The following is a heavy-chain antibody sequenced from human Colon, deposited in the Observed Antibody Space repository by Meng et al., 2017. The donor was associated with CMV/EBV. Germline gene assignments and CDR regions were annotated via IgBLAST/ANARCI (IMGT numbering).Heavy chain of an antibody. CDR3: ARLLIYDFWSGFDY. D-gene: IGHD3-3*01. CDR1: GFTMGDHW. V-gene: IGHV3-72*01. Sequence: GESLKISCAVSGFTMGDHWMDWVRQAPGKGLEWVGRYKKRGDNYITEYGVSVKGRVSISRDDSKNSLRLQMNSLRAEDTAVYYCARLLIYDFWSGFDYWGQGTLVTVSS. CDR2: YKKRGDNYIT. J-gene: IGHJ4*02.